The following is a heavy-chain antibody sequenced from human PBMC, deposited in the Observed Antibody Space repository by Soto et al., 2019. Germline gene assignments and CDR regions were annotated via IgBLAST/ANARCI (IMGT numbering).Heavy chain of an antibody. D-gene: IGHD3-22*01. CDR1: GFTFNSSG. V-gene: IGHV3-30*18. Sequence: SLRISCASSGFTFNSSGIHLVLKNTDKGLKQFAVISYDGSTKYYAESVKGRFTISRDNSKNTLYLQMNSLRAEDTAVYYCAKDKRSFYYYDSSGYYQPLDYWGQGTLVPVSS. CDR3: AKDKRSFYYYDSSGYYQPLDY. J-gene: IGHJ4*02. CDR2: ISYDGSTK.